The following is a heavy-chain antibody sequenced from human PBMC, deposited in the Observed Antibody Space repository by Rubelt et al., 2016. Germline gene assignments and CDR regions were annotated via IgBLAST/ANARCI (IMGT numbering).Heavy chain of an antibody. V-gene: IGHV2-5*01. D-gene: IGHD4-23*01. CDR3: ARRLPDAYGGYSVDY. CDR1: GFSLSTSGVG. Sequence: QITLKESGPTLVKPTQTVTLTCTFSGFSLSTSGVGVGWIRQPPGKDLAWLALIYWNDDKRYSPSLKSSLTITKDTSKHPVVITMTTLKPGDNASYYCARRLPDAYGGYSVDYWGQGNLVTVSS. J-gene: IGHJ4*02. CDR2: IYWNDDK.